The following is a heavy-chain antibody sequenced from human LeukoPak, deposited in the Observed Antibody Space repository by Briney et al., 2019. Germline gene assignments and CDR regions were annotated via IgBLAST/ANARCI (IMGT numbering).Heavy chain of an antibody. CDR3: ARGSRPYYYAAGGYY. J-gene: IGHJ4*02. CDR1: ELTFSDYH. V-gene: IGHV3-11*04. Sequence: GGALRLSCEGSELTFSDYHRSWSRQTPGKGLEWISYISNAGSVIKYADSVKGRFTISRDNAKKSVHLQMDSLRVEDTAVYYCARGSRPYYYAAGGYYWGQGTLVTVSS. D-gene: IGHD3-10*01. CDR2: ISNAGSVI.